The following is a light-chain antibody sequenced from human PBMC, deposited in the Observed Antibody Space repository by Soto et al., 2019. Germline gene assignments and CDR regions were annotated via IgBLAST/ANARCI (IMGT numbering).Light chain of an antibody. Sequence: EIVLTQSPGTLSLSPGERATLSCRASQSVSSSYLAWYQQKPGQDPRLLMYGASSRATGIPDRFSGSGSGTDFTLTISRLEPEDFAVYYCQHYGGSPYTFGQGTK. J-gene: IGKJ2*01. CDR1: QSVSSSY. V-gene: IGKV3-20*01. CDR2: GAS. CDR3: QHYGGSPYT.